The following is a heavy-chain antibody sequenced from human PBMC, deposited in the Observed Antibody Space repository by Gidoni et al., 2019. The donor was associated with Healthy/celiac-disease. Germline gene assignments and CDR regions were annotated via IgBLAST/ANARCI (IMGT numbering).Heavy chain of an antibody. J-gene: IGHJ4*02. Sequence: QVQLVQSGAEVKNPGSSVKVSCKASGGTFSSSAISWVRQAPGQGLEWMGGIIPILGIANYAQKFQGRVTITADKSTSTAYMELSSLRSEDTAVYYCARGRGVTGPFDYWGQGTLVTVSS. CDR3: ARGRGVTGPFDY. V-gene: IGHV1-69*10. D-gene: IGHD3-10*01. CDR1: GGTFSSSA. CDR2: IIPILGIA.